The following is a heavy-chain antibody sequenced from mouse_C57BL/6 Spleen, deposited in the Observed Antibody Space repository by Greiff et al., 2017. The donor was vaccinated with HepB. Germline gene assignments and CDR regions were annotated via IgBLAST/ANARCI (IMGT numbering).Heavy chain of an antibody. Sequence: EVQRVESGGGLVKPGGSLKLSCAASGFTFSSYAMSWVRQTPEKRLEWVATISDGGSYTYYPDNVKGRFTISRDNAKNNLYLQMSHLKSEDTAMYYCARDEYYYGSRGYFDYWGHCTTLTVSS. CDR1: GFTFSSYA. D-gene: IGHD1-1*01. CDR3: ARDEYYYGSRGYFDY. CDR2: ISDGGSYT. V-gene: IGHV5-4*01. J-gene: IGHJ2*01.